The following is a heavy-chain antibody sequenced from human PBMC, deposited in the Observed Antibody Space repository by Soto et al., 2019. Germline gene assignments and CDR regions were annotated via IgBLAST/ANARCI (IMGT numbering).Heavy chain of an antibody. CDR2: INSDGSST. J-gene: IGHJ5*02. D-gene: IGHD3-22*01. CDR1: GFTFSSYW. Sequence: GGSLRLSCAASGFTFSSYWMHWVRQAPGKGLVWVSRINSDGSSTSYADSVKGRFTISRDNAKNTLYLQMNSLRAEDTAVYYCARAGYYDSSGYYNWFDPWGQGTLVTVSS. CDR3: ARAGYYDSSGYYNWFDP. V-gene: IGHV3-74*01.